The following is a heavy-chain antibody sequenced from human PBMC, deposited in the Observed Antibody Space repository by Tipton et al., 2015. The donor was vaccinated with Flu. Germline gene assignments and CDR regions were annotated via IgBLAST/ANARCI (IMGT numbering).Heavy chain of an antibody. D-gene: IGHD5-12*01. Sequence: TLSLTCTVSGGSRSTYPDFWSWIRQDPGKGLEWIGYISNSATTRYSPSLQSRVTILLDTSKSQLSLKLTSVTAADTAVYYCAKHTGYDFDWGQGTVVTVSS. CDR3: AKHTGYDFD. V-gene: IGHV4-31*03. CDR1: GGSRSTYPDF. J-gene: IGHJ4*02. CDR2: ISNSATT.